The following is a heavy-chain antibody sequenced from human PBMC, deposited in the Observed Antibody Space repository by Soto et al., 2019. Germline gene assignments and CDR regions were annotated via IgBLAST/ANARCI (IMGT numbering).Heavy chain of an antibody. Sequence: GASVKVSCKASGYTFTSYGISWVRQAPGQGLEWMGWISAYNGNTNYAQKLQGRVTMTTDTSTSTAYMELRSLRSDDTAVYYCARDKYSKLMTTVTMIPSDYWGQGTLVTVSS. CDR3: ARDKYSKLMTTVTMIPSDY. CDR1: GYTFTSYG. D-gene: IGHD4-17*01. CDR2: ISAYNGNT. J-gene: IGHJ4*02. V-gene: IGHV1-18*01.